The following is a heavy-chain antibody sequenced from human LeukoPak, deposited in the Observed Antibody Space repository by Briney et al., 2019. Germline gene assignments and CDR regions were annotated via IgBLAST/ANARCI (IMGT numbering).Heavy chain of an antibody. V-gene: IGHV1-8*02. Sequence: ASVKVSCTASGYTFTSYGISWVRQAPGQGLEWMGWMNPNSGNTGYAQKFQGRVTMTRNTSISTAYMELSSLRSEDTAVYYCARGIGESPDYWGQGTLVTVSS. D-gene: IGHD2-21*01. J-gene: IGHJ4*02. CDR1: GYTFTSYG. CDR3: ARGIGESPDY. CDR2: MNPNSGNT.